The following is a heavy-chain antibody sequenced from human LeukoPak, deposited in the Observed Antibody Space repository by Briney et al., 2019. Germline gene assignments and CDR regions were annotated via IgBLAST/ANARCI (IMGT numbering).Heavy chain of an antibody. V-gene: IGHV1-8*01. CDR2: MNPNSGNT. D-gene: IGHD4-23*01. CDR3: ARGRYGGDDAFDI. Sequence: ASVKVSCKASGYTFASYDINWVRQATGQGLEWMGWMNPNSGNTGYAQKFQGRVTMTRNTSISTAYVELSSLRPEDTAVYYCARGRYGGDDAFDIWGQGTMVTVSS. J-gene: IGHJ3*02. CDR1: GYTFASYD.